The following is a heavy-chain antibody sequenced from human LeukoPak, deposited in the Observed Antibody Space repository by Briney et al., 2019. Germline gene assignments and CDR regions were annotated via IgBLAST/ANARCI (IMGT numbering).Heavy chain of an antibody. CDR1: GYTFTAYY. V-gene: IGHV1-2*02. CDR2: INPNSGVT. J-gene: IGHJ3*02. Sequence: ASVKVSCKASGYTFTAYYICWVRQAPGQGLEWMGWINPNSGVTNYAQKFQGRVTMTRDTSISTAYMELSRLRSDDTAVYYCARDVGIVGALDIWGQGTRVTVSS. D-gene: IGHD1-26*01. CDR3: ARDVGIVGALDI.